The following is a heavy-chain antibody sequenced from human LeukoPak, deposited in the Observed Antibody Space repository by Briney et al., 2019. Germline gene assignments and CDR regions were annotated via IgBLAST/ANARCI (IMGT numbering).Heavy chain of an antibody. CDR1: GFTFSSYA. CDR2: ISGSGGST. D-gene: IGHD3-10*01. J-gene: IGHJ3*02. V-gene: IGHV3-23*01. CDR3: ARDTHYYGSGSPAFDI. Sequence: GGSLRLSCAASGFTFSSYAMSWVRQAPGKGLEWVSAISGSGGSTYYADSVKGRFTISRDNAKNALYLQMNSLRAEDTAMYYCARDTHYYGSGSPAFDIWGQGTMVTVSS.